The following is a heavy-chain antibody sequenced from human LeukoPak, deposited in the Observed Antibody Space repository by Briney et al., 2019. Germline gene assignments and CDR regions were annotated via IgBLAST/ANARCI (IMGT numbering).Heavy chain of an antibody. CDR3: ARDGYCTRTSCYGEFDP. CDR2: INQDGSDK. D-gene: IGHD2-2*03. CDR1: GFTFSNYW. J-gene: IGHJ5*02. V-gene: IGHV3-7*01. Sequence: GGSLRLSCAASGFTFSNYWMSLVRQAPGRGLEWVAIINQDGSDKYYVDSVKGRFTISRDNAKNSLFLQMNSLRADDTAVYYCARDGYCTRTSCYGEFDPRGQGTLVTVSS.